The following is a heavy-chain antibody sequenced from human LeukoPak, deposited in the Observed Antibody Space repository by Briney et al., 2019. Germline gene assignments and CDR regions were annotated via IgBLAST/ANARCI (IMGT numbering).Heavy chain of an antibody. CDR1: GFTFSDYY. CDR2: ISSSGSTI. CDR3: ARDRHYDFWNGPDAFDI. J-gene: IGHJ3*02. D-gene: IGHD3-3*01. V-gene: IGHV3-11*01. Sequence: GGSLRLSCAASGFTFSDYYMSWIRQAPGKGLEWVSYISSSGSTIYYADSVKGRFTISRDNAKNSLYLQMNSLRAEDTAVYYCARDRHYDFWNGPDAFDIWGQGTMVTVSS.